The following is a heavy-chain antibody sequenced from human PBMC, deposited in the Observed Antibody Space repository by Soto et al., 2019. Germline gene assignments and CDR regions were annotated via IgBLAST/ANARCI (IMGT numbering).Heavy chain of an antibody. J-gene: IGHJ4*02. V-gene: IGHV3-20*04. CDR3: ARDLGPEYCNSNSCYYFDY. D-gene: IGHD2-2*01. CDR1: GFTFDDCA. CDR2: INWNGGST. Sequence: GGSLRLSCAASGFTFDDCAMSWVRQVPGKGLEWVSGINWNGGSTGYAASVKGRFTISRDNAKNSLYLQMNSLRAEDTAFYYCARDLGPEYCNSNSCYYFDYWGQGTLVTVSS.